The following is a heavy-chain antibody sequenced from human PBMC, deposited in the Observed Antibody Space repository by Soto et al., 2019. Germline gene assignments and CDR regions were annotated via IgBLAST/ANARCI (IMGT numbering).Heavy chain of an antibody. J-gene: IGHJ4*02. CDR2: ISYDGSNT. D-gene: IGHD1-26*01. V-gene: IGHV3-30*18. Sequence: QVQLVESGGGVVQPGRSLRLSCAASGFTFSSYGMHWVRQAPGKGLEWVAIISYDGSNTYYADSVKGRFTISRDNSKNTQYLQMNSLRAEDTSVYYCAKEGGLSGNYYISSSYYFDYWGQGTLVTVSS. CDR1: GFTFSSYG. CDR3: AKEGGLSGNYYISSSYYFDY.